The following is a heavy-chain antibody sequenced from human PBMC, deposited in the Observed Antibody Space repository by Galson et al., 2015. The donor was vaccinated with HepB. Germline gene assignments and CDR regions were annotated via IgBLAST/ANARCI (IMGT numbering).Heavy chain of an antibody. CDR2: ISGSGGRT. J-gene: IGHJ6*03. Sequence: SLRLSCAASGFTFSSYAMSWVRQAPGKGLEWVSFISGSGGRTNYADSVKGRFTISRDNSENTLYLQMNSLRAEDTAVYYCARDLPVYYDFWTEAMDVWGKGTTVTVSS. CDR3: ARDLPVYYDFWTEAMDV. D-gene: IGHD3-3*01. CDR1: GFTFSSYA. V-gene: IGHV3-23*01.